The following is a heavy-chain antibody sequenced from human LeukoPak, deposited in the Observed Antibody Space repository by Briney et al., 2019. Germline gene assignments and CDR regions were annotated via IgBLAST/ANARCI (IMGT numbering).Heavy chain of an antibody. Sequence: GASVMVSCKASGYTFSIYNMHWVRQAPGQGLEWMGIINPSGGTSYAQKLQGRITMTRDTSTVYMELSSLRSEDTAVYYCAREGVAGTGLDYWGQGTLVTVSS. CDR2: INPSGGT. CDR3: AREGVAGTGLDY. J-gene: IGHJ4*02. CDR1: GYTFSIYN. V-gene: IGHV1-46*01. D-gene: IGHD6-13*01.